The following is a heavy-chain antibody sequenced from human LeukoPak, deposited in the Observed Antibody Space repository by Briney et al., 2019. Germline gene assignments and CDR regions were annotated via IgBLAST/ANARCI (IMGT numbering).Heavy chain of an antibody. CDR1: GYTFTSYG. D-gene: IGHD3-3*01. CDR2: ISAYNGNT. Sequence: ASVKVSFKASGYTFTSYGISWVRQAPGQGLEWMGCISAYNGNTNYAQKLQGRVILTTDTSTSTPYMELMSLRSDDTAVYYCAREGDRTYRTSGYYHDAFDIWGQGTMVTVSS. J-gene: IGHJ3*02. V-gene: IGHV1-18*01. CDR3: AREGDRTYRTSGYYHDAFDI.